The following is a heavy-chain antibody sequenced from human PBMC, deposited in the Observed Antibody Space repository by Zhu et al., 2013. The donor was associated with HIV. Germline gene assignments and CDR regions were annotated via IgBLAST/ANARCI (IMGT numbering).Heavy chain of an antibody. J-gene: IGHJ5*02. CDR3: ARSGVVPAAMAAPYNWFDP. CDR1: GGTFSSYA. D-gene: IGHD2-2*01. Sequence: QVQLVQSGAEVKKPGSSVKVSCKASGGTFSSYAISWVRQAPGQGLEWMGGIIPIFGTANYAQKFQGRVTITADKSTSTAYMELSSLRSEDTAVYYCARSGVVPAAMAAPYNWFDPWGQGTLVTVSS. V-gene: IGHV1-69*06. CDR2: IIPIFGTA.